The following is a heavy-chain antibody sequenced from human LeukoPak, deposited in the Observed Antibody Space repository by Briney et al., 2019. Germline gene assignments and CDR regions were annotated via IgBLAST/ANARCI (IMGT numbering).Heavy chain of an antibody. D-gene: IGHD4-17*01. CDR1: GFTFSSYA. Sequence: GRSLRLSCAASGFTFSSYAMHWVRQAPGKGLEWVAVIWYDGSNKYYADSVKGRFTISRDNSKNTLYLQMNSLRAEDTAVYYCARDHGTVTTIRGFDIWGQGTMVTVSS. J-gene: IGHJ3*02. CDR2: IWYDGSNK. CDR3: ARDHGTVTTIRGFDI. V-gene: IGHV3-33*08.